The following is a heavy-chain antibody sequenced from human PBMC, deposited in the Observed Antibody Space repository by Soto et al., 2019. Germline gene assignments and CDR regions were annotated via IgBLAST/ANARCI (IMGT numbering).Heavy chain of an antibody. CDR1: GYSFTTYG. J-gene: IGHJ6*02. CDR3: AREGPAPYYYYGMDV. V-gene: IGHV1-18*01. CDR2: ISGYNGNT. Sequence: QVQLVQSRGEVKKPGASVKVSCKTSGYSFTTYGISWVRQAPGQGLEWMGWISGYNGNTNYAQNLQGRVTMTTDTAPSTAYMALRSLRSDDTAVYYCAREGPAPYYYYGMDVWGQGSTVTVSS.